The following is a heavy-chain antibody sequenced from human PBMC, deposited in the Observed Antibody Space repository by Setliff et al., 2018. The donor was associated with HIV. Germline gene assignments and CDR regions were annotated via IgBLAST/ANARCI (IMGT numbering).Heavy chain of an antibody. J-gene: IGHJ6*03. CDR1: GFTFSSYA. V-gene: IGHV3-23*01. Sequence: LRLSCAASGFTFSSYAMGWVRQAPGKGLEWVSAISGSGGSTYYADSVKGRFIISRDNSKNTLYLQMNSLRAEDTAVYYCAKGGFLEWSEYYYYYYYYMDVWGKGTTVTVS. CDR3: AKGGFLEWSEYYYYYYYYMDV. D-gene: IGHD3-3*01. CDR2: ISGSGGST.